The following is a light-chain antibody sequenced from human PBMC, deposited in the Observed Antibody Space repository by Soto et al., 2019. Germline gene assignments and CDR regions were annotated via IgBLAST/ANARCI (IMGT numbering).Light chain of an antibody. CDR2: EVS. V-gene: IGLV2-8*01. CDR1: SSDVGGYNY. Sequence: QSALTQPPSASGSPGQSVTISCTGTSSDVGGYNYVSWYQQHPGKAPKLMIYEVSKRPSGVPDRFSGSKSGNTASLTVSGLQAEDEADYYCSPYAGSNNFVVFGGGTKLTVL. CDR3: SPYAGSNNFVV. J-gene: IGLJ2*01.